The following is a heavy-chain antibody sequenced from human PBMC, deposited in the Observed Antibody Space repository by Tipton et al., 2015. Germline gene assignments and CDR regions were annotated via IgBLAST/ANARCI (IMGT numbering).Heavy chain of an antibody. CDR3: VRAKAEQQGLGYYYGMDV. D-gene: IGHD6-13*01. CDR2: IFFSGTT. CDR1: DDSVSSGHFY. Sequence: TLSLTCRVSDDSVSSGHFYWSWIRQPPGKGLEWIGYIFFSGTTSYNPSLKSRGSISMNTSMMQISLELTSVTAADTAVYYCVRAKAEQQGLGYYYGMDVWGQGTTVTVSS. J-gene: IGHJ6*02. V-gene: IGHV4-30-4*08.